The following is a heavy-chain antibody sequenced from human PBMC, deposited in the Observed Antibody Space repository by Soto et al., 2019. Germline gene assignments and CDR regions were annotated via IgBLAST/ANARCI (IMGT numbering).Heavy chain of an antibody. D-gene: IGHD3-3*01. V-gene: IGHV1-18*01. CDR1: GYTFTSYG. Sequence: QVQLVQSGAEVKKPGASVKVSCKASGYTFTSYGISWVRQAPGQGLEWMGWISAYNGNTNYAQKLQGRVTMTTDTSTRKAYMELRSLRSDDTAVYYCARAERRYYDFWSGNYSYYGMDVWGQGTTVTVSS. CDR2: ISAYNGNT. CDR3: ARAERRYYDFWSGNYSYYGMDV. J-gene: IGHJ6*02.